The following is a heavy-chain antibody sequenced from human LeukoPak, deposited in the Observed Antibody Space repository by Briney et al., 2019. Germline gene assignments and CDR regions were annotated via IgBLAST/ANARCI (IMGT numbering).Heavy chain of an antibody. V-gene: IGHV3-66*01. Sequence: PGGSLRLSCAASGFIISNNYMSWVRQAPGEGLEWVSVIYSDDRTFYADSVTGRFTISRDSSKNILYIQMNSLRAEDTAVYYCARSIYGPFDSWGQGTLVTVSS. CDR3: ARSIYGPFDS. J-gene: IGHJ4*02. CDR2: IYSDDRT. CDR1: GFIISNNY. D-gene: IGHD3-3*01.